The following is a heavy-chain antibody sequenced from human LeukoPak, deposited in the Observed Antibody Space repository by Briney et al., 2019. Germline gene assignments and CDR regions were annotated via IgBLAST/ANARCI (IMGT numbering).Heavy chain of an antibody. CDR1: GFTFSSYW. CDR2: IKQDGSEK. Sequence: RTGGSLRLSCAASGFTFSSYWMSWVRQAPGKGMEWVANIKQDGSEKYYVDSVKGRFTVSRDNAKNSLYLQMNSLRAEDMAACYCARLYSSGWYQTPSWFDPWGQGTLVTVSS. V-gene: IGHV3-7*01. D-gene: IGHD6-19*01. CDR3: ARLYSSGWYQTPSWFDP. J-gene: IGHJ5*02.